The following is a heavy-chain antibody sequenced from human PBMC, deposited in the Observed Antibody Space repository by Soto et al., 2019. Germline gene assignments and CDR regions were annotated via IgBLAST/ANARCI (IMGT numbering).Heavy chain of an antibody. Sequence: SLRLSCAASGFTFSSYGMHWVRQAPGKGLEWVAVIWYDGSNKYYADSVKGRFTISRDNSKNTLYLQMNSLRAEDTAVYYCARDHFGYCSSTSCPPKNYYGMDVWGQGTTVTVSS. V-gene: IGHV3-33*01. CDR2: IWYDGSNK. D-gene: IGHD2-2*03. CDR1: GFTFSSYG. CDR3: ARDHFGYCSSTSCPPKNYYGMDV. J-gene: IGHJ6*02.